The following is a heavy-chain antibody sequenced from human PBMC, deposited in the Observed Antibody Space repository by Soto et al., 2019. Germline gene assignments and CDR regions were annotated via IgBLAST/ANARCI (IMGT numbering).Heavy chain of an antibody. D-gene: IGHD3-3*01. Sequence: SETLSLTCTVSGGSISSGGYYWSWIRQHPGKGLEWIGYIYYSGSTYYNPSLKSRVTISVDTSKNQFSLKLSSVTAADTAVYYCARSSAQLWSGYYIPSYYYYGMDVWGQGTTVTVS. CDR1: GGSISSGGYY. CDR2: IYYSGST. V-gene: IGHV4-31*03. J-gene: IGHJ6*02. CDR3: ARSSAQLWSGYYIPSYYYYGMDV.